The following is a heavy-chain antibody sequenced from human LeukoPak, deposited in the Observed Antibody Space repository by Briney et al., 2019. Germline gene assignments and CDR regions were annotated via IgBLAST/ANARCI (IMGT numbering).Heavy chain of an antibody. CDR2: MWYDGSNR. V-gene: IGHV3-33*06. Sequence: GGSLEISCAASGFTFSSYGMHWVRQAPGKGPEWLAVMWYDGSNRYHADSVKGRFTISRDNSKNTLYLQMHSLRAEDTAIYYCAKANHIMTGHPSYLDYWGQGTLITVSS. CDR1: GFTFSSYG. CDR3: AKANHIMTGHPSYLDY. J-gene: IGHJ4*02. D-gene: IGHD3-9*01.